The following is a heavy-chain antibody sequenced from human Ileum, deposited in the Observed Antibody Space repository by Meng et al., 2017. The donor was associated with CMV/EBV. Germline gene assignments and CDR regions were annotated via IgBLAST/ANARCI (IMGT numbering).Heavy chain of an antibody. J-gene: IGHJ6*02. V-gene: IGHV2-5*01. Sequence: FSLSTSGVGVSWIRQPPGKALEWLALIYWNDDKRYSPSLKSRLTITKDTSKNQVVLTMTNMDPVDTATYYCAHSFYTIFGVVVLDVWGQGTTVTVSS. CDR2: IYWNDDK. D-gene: IGHD3-3*01. CDR3: AHSFYTIFGVVVLDV. CDR1: FSLSTSGVG.